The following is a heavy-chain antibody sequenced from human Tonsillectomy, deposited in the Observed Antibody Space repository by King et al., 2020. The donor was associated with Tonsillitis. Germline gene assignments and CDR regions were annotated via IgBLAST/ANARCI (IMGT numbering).Heavy chain of an antibody. CDR3: ARLGIAVAGTSSFAY. Sequence: QLQESGPGLVKPSETLSLTCTVSGGSISSYYWSWIRQPPGKGLEWIGYIYYSGSTNYNPSLKSRVTISVDTSKNQFSLKLSSVTAADTAVYYCARLGIAVAGTSSFAYWGQGTLVTVSS. V-gene: IGHV4-59*08. J-gene: IGHJ4*02. CDR1: GGSISSYY. D-gene: IGHD6-19*01. CDR2: IYYSGST.